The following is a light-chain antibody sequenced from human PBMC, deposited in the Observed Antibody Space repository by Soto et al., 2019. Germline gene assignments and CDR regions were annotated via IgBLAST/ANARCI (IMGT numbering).Light chain of an antibody. Sequence: MTQSPSSLSASVGDRVTITCRASQNIINYLDWYLQKPGQSPQLLIYLGSNRASGVPDRFSGSGSGTDFTLKISRVEAEDVGVYYCMQALQTPPTFGQGTKVDIK. CDR2: LGS. CDR3: MQALQTPPT. J-gene: IGKJ1*01. CDR1: QNIINY. V-gene: IGKV2-28*01.